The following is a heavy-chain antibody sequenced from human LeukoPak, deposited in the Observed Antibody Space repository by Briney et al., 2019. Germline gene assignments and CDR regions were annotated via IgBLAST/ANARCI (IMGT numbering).Heavy chain of an antibody. J-gene: IGHJ6*03. D-gene: IGHD3/OR15-3a*01. CDR1: GESFSDYY. CDR3: ARVVWSFYYYYDMDV. Sequence: PSETLSLTCSVYGESFSDYYWSWIRQPPGKGLEWIGEINHSGTTNYKPSLKSRVTISVDTSKNQFSLNLSSVTAADTAVYYCARVVWSFYYYYDMDVWGKGTTVTVSS. CDR2: INHSGTT. V-gene: IGHV4-34*01.